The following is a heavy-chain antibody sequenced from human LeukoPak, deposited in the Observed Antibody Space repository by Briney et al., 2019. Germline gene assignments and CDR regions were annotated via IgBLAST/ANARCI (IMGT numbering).Heavy chain of an antibody. Sequence: SETLSLTCTVPGGSISSYYWSWIRQPPGKGLEWIGYIYYSGSTNYNPSLKGRVTISVDTSKNQFSLKLSSVTAADTAVYYCARQGTAVAGNFDYWGQGTLVTVSS. CDR2: IYYSGST. D-gene: IGHD6-19*01. CDR1: GGSISSYY. V-gene: IGHV4-59*08. CDR3: ARQGTAVAGNFDY. J-gene: IGHJ4*02.